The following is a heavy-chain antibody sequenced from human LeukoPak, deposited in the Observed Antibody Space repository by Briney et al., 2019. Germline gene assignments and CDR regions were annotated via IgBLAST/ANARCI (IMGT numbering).Heavy chain of an antibody. CDR2: ISGSGGST. Sequence: TGGSLRLSCAASGFTFSSYAMSWVRQAPGKGLEWVSAISGSGGSTYYADSVKGRFTISRDNSKNTLYLQMNSLRAEDTAVYYCAKSTGEISSGWFFYYYMDVWGKGTTVTVSS. V-gene: IGHV3-23*01. CDR1: GFTFSSYA. J-gene: IGHJ6*03. CDR3: AKSTGEISSGWFFYYYMDV. D-gene: IGHD6-19*01.